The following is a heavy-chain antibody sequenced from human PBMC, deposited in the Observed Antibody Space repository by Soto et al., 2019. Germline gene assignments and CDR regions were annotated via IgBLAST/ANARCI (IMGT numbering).Heavy chain of an antibody. D-gene: IGHD3-9*01. V-gene: IGHV2-5*02. CDR2: IYWDDDK. Sequence: SGPTLVNPTQTLTLTCTFSGFSLSTSGVGVGWIRQPPGKALEWLALIYWDDDKRYSPSLKSRLTITKDTSKNQVVLTMTNMDPVDTATYYCAHREVRRYFDWSKNEYYFDYWGQGTLVTVSS. CDR1: GFSLSTSGVG. CDR3: AHREVRRYFDWSKNEYYFDY. J-gene: IGHJ4*02.